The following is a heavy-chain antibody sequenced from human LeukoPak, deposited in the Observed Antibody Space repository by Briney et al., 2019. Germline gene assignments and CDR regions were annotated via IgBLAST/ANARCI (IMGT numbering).Heavy chain of an antibody. Sequence: SVKVSCKASGGTFSSYAISWVRQAPGQGLEWMGGIIPIFGTANYAQKFQGRVTITADESTNTAYLELSSLRSEDTAVYYCCYNVRGVIPENWFDPWGQGTLVTVSS. D-gene: IGHD3-10*02. CDR1: GGTFSSYA. V-gene: IGHV1-69*01. CDR3: CYNVRGVIPENWFDP. J-gene: IGHJ5*02. CDR2: IIPIFGTA.